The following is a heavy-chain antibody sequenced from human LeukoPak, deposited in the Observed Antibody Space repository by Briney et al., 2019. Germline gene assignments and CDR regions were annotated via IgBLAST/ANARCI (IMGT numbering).Heavy chain of an antibody. J-gene: IGHJ5*02. V-gene: IGHV1-46*01. D-gene: IGHD3-22*01. CDR1: GYTFTTYY. CDR3: ARVPLYYYDNSGYYVS. CDR2: INPNGGGT. Sequence: GASVKISCRTSGYTFTTYYMHWVRQAPGQGLEWMGIINPNGGGTYYAQKFQGRVTMTRDMSTSTVYMELSSLRSEDTAVYYCARVPLYYYDNSGYYVSWGQGTLVTVSS.